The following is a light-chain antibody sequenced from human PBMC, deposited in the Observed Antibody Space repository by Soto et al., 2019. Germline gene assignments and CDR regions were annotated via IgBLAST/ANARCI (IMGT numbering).Light chain of an antibody. Sequence: QSVLIQPASVSGTPGQSITISCIGTTSDFGNYNLVSWYQHYPGKAPKLIMYEGSRRPSGVSDRFSGSKSGGTASLTISGLQAEDEANYYCCSYAGNYAVVFGGGTQLTVL. V-gene: IGLV2-23*01. CDR2: EGS. J-gene: IGLJ3*02. CDR3: CSYAGNYAVV. CDR1: TSDFGNYNL.